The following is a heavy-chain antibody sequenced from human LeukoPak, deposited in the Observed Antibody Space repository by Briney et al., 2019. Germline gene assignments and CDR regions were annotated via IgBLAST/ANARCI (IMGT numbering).Heavy chain of an antibody. CDR3: AREEGAAAWFDS. CDR1: GYSFSSYD. J-gene: IGHJ3*02. Sequence: ASVKLSCTGSGYSFSSYDSYWGRQATGPPLEWMGWMNPDSGSRGSDQKFQGRVTLTRTTSITTAYMELSSLRSADTAVYYCAREEGAAAWFDSWGQGTMVTVSS. CDR2: MNPDSGSR. V-gene: IGHV1-8*02. D-gene: IGHD3-10*01.